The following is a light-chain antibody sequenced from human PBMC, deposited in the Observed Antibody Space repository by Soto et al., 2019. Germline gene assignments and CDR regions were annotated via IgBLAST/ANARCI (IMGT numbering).Light chain of an antibody. Sequence: QSALTQPPSASGSPGQSVTISCTGTSSDVGGYNYVSWYQQHPGKAPKLMIYEVSKRPSGVPDRFSGSKSGNTASLTVAGLQAEDEADYYCSSYAGSNNWMFGGGTKLTV. V-gene: IGLV2-8*01. CDR3: SSYAGSNNWM. J-gene: IGLJ3*02. CDR2: EVS. CDR1: SSDVGGYNY.